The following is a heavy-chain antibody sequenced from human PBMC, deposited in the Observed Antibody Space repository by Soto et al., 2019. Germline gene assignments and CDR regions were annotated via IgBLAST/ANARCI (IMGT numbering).Heavy chain of an antibody. CDR1: GDTITCCY. CDR3: ARSSGGNLGMIIEGSNGFDP. V-gene: IGHV1-46*01. D-gene: IGHD3-16*01. CDR2: INPHGGST. Sequence: APVKVCCKAPGDTITCCYLNWAHHAPGQGVEWMGVINPHGGSTKYAQKFQGRVTMTRDTSRSTVYMELRSLRSDDTATYYCARSSGGNLGMIIEGSNGFDPWGQATLVTV. J-gene: IGHJ5*02.